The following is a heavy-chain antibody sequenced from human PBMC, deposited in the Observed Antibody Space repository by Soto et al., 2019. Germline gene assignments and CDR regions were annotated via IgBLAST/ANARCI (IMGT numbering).Heavy chain of an antibody. CDR1: GDTFSSST. CDR2: VIPIFDTS. Sequence: SVKVSCKASGDTFSSSTITWVRQAPGQGLEWMGGVIPIFDTSNYAQKFQGRVTITADESTSTAYMELSSLRSEDTAVYFCARAPGVTGSPHFDYWGQGTLVTVSS. CDR3: ARAPGVTGSPHFDY. D-gene: IGHD1-1*01. J-gene: IGHJ4*01. V-gene: IGHV1-69*13.